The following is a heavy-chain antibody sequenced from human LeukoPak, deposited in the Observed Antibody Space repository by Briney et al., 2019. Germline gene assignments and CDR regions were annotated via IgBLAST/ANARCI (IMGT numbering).Heavy chain of an antibody. CDR2: INQYTSET. J-gene: IGHJ4*02. CDR1: GFTFSSYW. D-gene: IGHD2-21*02. Sequence: GSLRLSCAASGFTFSSYWMSWVRQAPGKGLEWGAKINQYTSETYYVDSVKGRFSISRDNAKNSMSLQMNSLRAEDTAVYYCARHRVTHFDYWGQGTLVTVSS. CDR3: ARHRVTHFDY. V-gene: IGHV3-7*01.